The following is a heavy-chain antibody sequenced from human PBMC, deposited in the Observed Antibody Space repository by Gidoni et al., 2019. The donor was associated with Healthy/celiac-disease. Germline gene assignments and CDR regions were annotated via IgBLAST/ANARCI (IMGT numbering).Heavy chain of an antibody. J-gene: IGHJ6*03. CDR3: AKAPGYCSSTSCPAGYYYYMDV. CDR1: GFTFSSYA. CDR2: ISGSGGTT. D-gene: IGHD2-2*01. Sequence: EVQLLESGGGLVQPGGSLRLSCAASGFTFSSYAMSCVRQAPGKGLEWVSAISGSGGTTYYADSVKGRFTISRDNSKNTLYLQMNSLRAEDTAVYYCAKAPGYCSSTSCPAGYYYYMDVWGKGTTVTVSS. V-gene: IGHV3-23*01.